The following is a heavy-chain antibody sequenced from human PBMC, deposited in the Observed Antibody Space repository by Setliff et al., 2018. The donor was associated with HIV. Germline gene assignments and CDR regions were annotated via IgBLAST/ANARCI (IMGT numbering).Heavy chain of an antibody. CDR1: GYRFNTYG. CDR3: ARGDREQLESIHGGVYFYYMNV. V-gene: IGHV1-18*01. CDR2: ISPYNGDT. J-gene: IGHJ6*03. D-gene: IGHD6-13*01. Sequence: ASVKVSCKASGYRFNTYGISWVRQAPGQGLEWMGWISPYNGDTRFAQSLQGRVALTTDTSTNTAYMEMRTLRSDDTAVYYCARGDREQLESIHGGVYFYYMNVWGKGTTVTVS.